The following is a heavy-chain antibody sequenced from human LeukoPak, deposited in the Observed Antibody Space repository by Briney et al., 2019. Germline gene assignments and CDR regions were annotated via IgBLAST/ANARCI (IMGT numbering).Heavy chain of an antibody. D-gene: IGHD3-22*01. CDR3: AKGYEYYYDSSGYYYGYYFDY. Sequence: SQTLSLTCAISGDSVSSNSASWNWIRQSPSRGLECLGRTYNRSKWYNDYAVSVKSPITINPDTSKNQFSLQLNSVTPEDTAVYYCAKGYEYYYDSSGYYYGYYFDYWGQGTLVTVSS. CDR1: GDSVSSNSAS. J-gene: IGHJ4*02. V-gene: IGHV6-1*01. CDR2: TYNRSKWYN.